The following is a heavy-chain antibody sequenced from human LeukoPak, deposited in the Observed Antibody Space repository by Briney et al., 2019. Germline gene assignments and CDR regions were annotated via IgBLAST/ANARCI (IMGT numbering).Heavy chain of an antibody. CDR3: AREIPSAARQTVGFDY. J-gene: IGHJ4*02. CDR2: ISYDGSNK. D-gene: IGHD4-23*01. CDR1: GFTFSSYG. Sequence: GRSLRLSCAASGFTFSSYGMHWVRQAPGKGLEWVAVISYDGSNKYYADSVKGRFAISRDNSKNTLYLQMNSLRAEDTAVYYCAREIPSAARQTVGFDYWGQGTLVTVSS. V-gene: IGHV3-30*06.